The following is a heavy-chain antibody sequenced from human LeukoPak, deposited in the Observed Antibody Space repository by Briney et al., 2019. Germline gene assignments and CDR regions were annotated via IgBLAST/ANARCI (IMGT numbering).Heavy chain of an antibody. Sequence: PSETLSLTCAVYGGSFSGYYWSWVRQSPGKGLEWIGEIYYSGSTKYNPSLRSRITISVDTSKNQFSLRLRSVTAADTAVYYCARFITILRGVRSSHYFYMDVWGKGTTVTVSS. CDR1: GGSFSGYY. CDR2: IYYSGST. D-gene: IGHD3-10*01. J-gene: IGHJ6*03. V-gene: IGHV4-59*08. CDR3: ARFITILRGVRSSHYFYMDV.